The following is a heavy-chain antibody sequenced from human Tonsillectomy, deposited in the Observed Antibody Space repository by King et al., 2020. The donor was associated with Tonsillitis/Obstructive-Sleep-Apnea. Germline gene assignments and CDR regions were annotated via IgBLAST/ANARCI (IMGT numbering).Heavy chain of an antibody. Sequence: VQLVESGGGLVKPGGSLRLSCAASGFTFSDYYMTWIRQAPGKGLEWVSSISGTGTYINYADSVRGRFTISRDNAKNSLSLQMNSLRAEDTAVYYCARDPRPSEWLITPDGFDTWGQGTVVTVS. CDR2: ISGTGTYI. D-gene: IGHD3-3*01. J-gene: IGHJ3*02. V-gene: IGHV3-11*05. CDR3: ARDPRPSEWLITPDGFDT. CDR1: GFTFSDYY.